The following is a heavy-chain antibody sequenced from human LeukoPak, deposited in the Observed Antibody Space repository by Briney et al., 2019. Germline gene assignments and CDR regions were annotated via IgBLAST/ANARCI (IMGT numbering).Heavy chain of an antibody. CDR3: ARVTHCSSTSCYTIWFDP. CDR1: GYTFTSYG. Sequence: GASVKVSCKASGYTFTSYGISWVRQAPGQGLEWVGWISVYNGNTNYAQKLQGRVTMTTDTSTSTAYMELRSLRSDDTAVYYCARVTHCSSTSCYTIWFDPWGQGTLVTVSS. J-gene: IGHJ5*02. CDR2: ISVYNGNT. D-gene: IGHD2-2*02. V-gene: IGHV1-18*01.